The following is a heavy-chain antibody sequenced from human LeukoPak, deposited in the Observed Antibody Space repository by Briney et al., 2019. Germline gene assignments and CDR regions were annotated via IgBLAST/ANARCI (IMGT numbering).Heavy chain of an antibody. Sequence: GGSLRLFCAASGFTFDDYAMHWVRQAPGKGLEWVSLISWDGGSTYYADSVKGRFTISRDNSKNSLYLQMNSLRAEDTALYYCAKEAMIGGNFDYWGQGTLVTVSS. J-gene: IGHJ4*02. CDR1: GFTFDDYA. D-gene: IGHD3-22*01. V-gene: IGHV3-43D*03. CDR2: ISWDGGST. CDR3: AKEAMIGGNFDY.